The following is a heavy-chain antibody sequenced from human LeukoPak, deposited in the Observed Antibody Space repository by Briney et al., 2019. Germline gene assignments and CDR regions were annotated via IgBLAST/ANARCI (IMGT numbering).Heavy chain of an antibody. CDR3: ARVIYYYYMDV. J-gene: IGHJ6*03. V-gene: IGHV1-2*02. CDR1: GYTFTGYY. CDR2: INPNSGGT. Sequence: ASVKVSCKASGYTFTGYYMHWVRQAPGQGLEWMGWINPNSGGTNYAPKFQGRVTMTRDTSISTAYMELSRLRSDDTAVYYCARVIYYYYMDVWGKGTTVTVSS.